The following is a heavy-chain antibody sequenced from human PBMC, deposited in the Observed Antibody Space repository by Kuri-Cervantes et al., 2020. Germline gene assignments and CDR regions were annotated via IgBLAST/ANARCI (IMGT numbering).Heavy chain of an antibody. D-gene: IGHD6-19*01. J-gene: IGHJ4*02. V-gene: IGHV1-46*01. CDR2: INHSGGST. CDR3: AREALTLAVAGKGALNY. Sequence: ASVQVSCKASGYTFISNYMHWVRQAPGQGLEWVGIINHSGGSTSYEQEFQGRVTMTRDTSTSTVYMELSSLRSADTAVYYCAREALTLAVAGKGALNYWGQGTLVTVSS. CDR1: GYTFISNY.